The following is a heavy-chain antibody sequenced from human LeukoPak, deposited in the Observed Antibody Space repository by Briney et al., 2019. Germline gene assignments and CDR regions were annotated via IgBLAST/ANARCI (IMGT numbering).Heavy chain of an antibody. Sequence: GGSLRLSCAASGFTFSSYRMNWVRQAPGKGLEWVANIKQDGSEKYYVDSVKGRFTISRDNAKNSLYLQMNSLRAEDTAVYYCARVHLPYDFWSGYYPAFDYWGQGTLVTVSS. V-gene: IGHV3-7*03. D-gene: IGHD3-3*01. CDR2: IKQDGSEK. CDR3: ARVHLPYDFWSGYYPAFDY. J-gene: IGHJ4*02. CDR1: GFTFSSYR.